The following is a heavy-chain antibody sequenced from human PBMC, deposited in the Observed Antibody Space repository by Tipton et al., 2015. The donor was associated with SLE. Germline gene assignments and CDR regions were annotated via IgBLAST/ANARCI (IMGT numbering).Heavy chain of an antibody. CDR1: GGSISSGGYY. V-gene: IGHV4-31*03. CDR3: ARLGHDYGDYSLLGDY. D-gene: IGHD4-17*01. Sequence: TLSLTCTVSGGSISSGGYYWSWIRQHPGKGLEWIGYIYYSGSTYYNPSLKSRVTISVDTSKNQFSLKLSSVAAADTAVYYCARLGHDYGDYSLLGDYWGQGTLVTVSS. J-gene: IGHJ4*02. CDR2: IYYSGST.